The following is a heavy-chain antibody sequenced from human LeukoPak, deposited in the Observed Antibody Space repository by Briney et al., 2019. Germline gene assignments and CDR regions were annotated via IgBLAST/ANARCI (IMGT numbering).Heavy chain of an antibody. Sequence: SSYGMHWVRQPPGKGLEWIGSIYYSGSTYYNPSLKSRVTISVDTSKNQFSLKLSSVTAADTAVYYCARLARIQTGTTSYFDYWGQGTLVTVSS. V-gene: IGHV4-39*01. CDR2: IYYSGST. D-gene: IGHD1-7*01. CDR1: SSYG. J-gene: IGHJ4*02. CDR3: ARLARIQTGTTSYFDY.